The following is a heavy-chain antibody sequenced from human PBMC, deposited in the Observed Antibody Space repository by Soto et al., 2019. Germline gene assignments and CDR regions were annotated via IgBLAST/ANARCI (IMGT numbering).Heavy chain of an antibody. J-gene: IGHJ4*02. CDR2: ISYDGSNK. D-gene: IGHD2-15*01. Sequence: QVQLVESGGGVVQPGRSLRLSCAASGFTFSSYAMHWVRQAPGKGLEWVAVISYDGSNKYYADSVKGRFTISRDNSKNTLYLQMNSLRAEDTAVYYCARGRSVLAATALDYWGQGTLVTVSS. CDR1: GFTFSSYA. CDR3: ARGRSVLAATALDY. V-gene: IGHV3-30-3*01.